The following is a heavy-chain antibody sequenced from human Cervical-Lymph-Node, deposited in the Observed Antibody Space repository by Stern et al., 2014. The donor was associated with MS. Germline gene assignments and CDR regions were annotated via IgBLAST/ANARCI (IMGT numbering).Heavy chain of an antibody. V-gene: IGHV3-7*01. CDR2: IKTDGSEK. Sequence: EVQLVESGGGLVQPWESLRLSCAVSGFTFSNYWMTWGRQAPGKGMELVASIKTDGSEKSYVACVKGRFPISRDNAKNSLYLQMNSLRAEDTAVYYCARAVRELGTWGQGTLVTVSS. CDR1: GFTFSNYW. CDR3: ARAVRELGT. D-gene: IGHD1-7*01. J-gene: IGHJ5*02.